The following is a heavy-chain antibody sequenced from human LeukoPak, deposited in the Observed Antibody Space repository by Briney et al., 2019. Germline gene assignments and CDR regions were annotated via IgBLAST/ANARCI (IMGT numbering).Heavy chain of an antibody. D-gene: IGHD5-12*01. V-gene: IGHV3-23*01. CDR2: ISGSGGST. CDR1: GFTFSSYS. Sequence: PGGSLRLSCAASGFTFSSYSMNWVRQSPGEGLEWVSVISGSGGSTYYADSVKGRFTISRDNSKNTLYLQMNSLRAEDTAVYYCAKSRSATSTRCFDYWGQGSLVTVSS. J-gene: IGHJ4*02. CDR3: AKSRSATSTRCFDY.